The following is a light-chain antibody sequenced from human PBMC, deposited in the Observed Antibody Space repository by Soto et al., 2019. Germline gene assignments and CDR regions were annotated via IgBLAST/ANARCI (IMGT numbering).Light chain of an antibody. Sequence: DIQLTQSPSFLSSSVRDRVTITCRASQGISNYLAWYQQKPGKAPELLIYAASTLQSGVPSRFSGSGSGTEFTLTISSLQPEDFATYYCQQLDSYPITFGQGTRLEIK. CDR2: AAS. J-gene: IGKJ5*01. V-gene: IGKV1-9*01. CDR1: QGISNY. CDR3: QQLDSYPIT.